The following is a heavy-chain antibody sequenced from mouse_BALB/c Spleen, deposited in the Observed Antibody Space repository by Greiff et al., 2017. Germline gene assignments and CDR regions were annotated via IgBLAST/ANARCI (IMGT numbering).Heavy chain of an antibody. CDR1: GYSFTGYY. CDR2: ISCYNGAT. CDR3: VSTTATYAMDY. V-gene: IGHV1S34*01. Sequence: LVKTGASVKISCKASGYSFTGYYMHWVKQSHGKSLEWIGYISCYNGATSYNQKFKGKATFTVDTSSSTAYMQFNSLTSEDSAVYYCVSTTATYAMDYWGQGTSVTVSS. D-gene: IGHD1-2*01. J-gene: IGHJ4*01.